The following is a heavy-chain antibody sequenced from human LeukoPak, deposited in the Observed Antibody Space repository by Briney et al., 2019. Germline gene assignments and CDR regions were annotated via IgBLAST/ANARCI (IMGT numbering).Heavy chain of an antibody. Sequence: GGSLRLSCAASGFTFSSYAMHWVRQAPGKGLEWVAVISYDGSNKYYADSVKGRFTISRDNSKNTLYLQMNSLRAEDTAVYYCARDASMVRGVMMYYFDYWGQGTLVTDSS. D-gene: IGHD3-10*01. CDR3: ARDASMVRGVMMYYFDY. CDR1: GFTFSSYA. CDR2: ISYDGSNK. V-gene: IGHV3-30-3*01. J-gene: IGHJ4*02.